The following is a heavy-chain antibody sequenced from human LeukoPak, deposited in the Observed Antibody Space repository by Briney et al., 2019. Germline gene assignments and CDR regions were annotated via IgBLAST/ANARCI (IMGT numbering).Heavy chain of an antibody. Sequence: SETLSLTCTVSGVSVRGGSYRWSWVRQPPGKALDWIGYIYYTGSTKYNPSLKSRVTISIDTSKSQFSLKLSSVTAADTAVYYCARGILTGYSPLDWFDPWGQGTLVTVSS. CDR2: IYYTGST. CDR1: GVSVRGGSYR. J-gene: IGHJ5*02. V-gene: IGHV4-61*01. CDR3: ARGILTGYSPLDWFDP. D-gene: IGHD3-9*01.